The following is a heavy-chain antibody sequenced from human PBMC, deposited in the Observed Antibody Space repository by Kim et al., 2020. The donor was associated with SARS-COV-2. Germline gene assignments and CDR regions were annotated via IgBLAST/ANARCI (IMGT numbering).Heavy chain of an antibody. CDR3: ARVAARLEEPFDF. D-gene: IGHD6-6*01. CDR2: INPGGGTT. Sequence: ASVKVSCKASGYTFISYYMHWVRQAPGQGLEWMGIINPGGGTTTYAQKFKCRVTMTRDTSTTTVYMELSSLRSEDTAVYYCARVAARLEEPFDFWGQGTLVTVSS. J-gene: IGHJ4*02. CDR1: GYTFISYY. V-gene: IGHV1-46*01.